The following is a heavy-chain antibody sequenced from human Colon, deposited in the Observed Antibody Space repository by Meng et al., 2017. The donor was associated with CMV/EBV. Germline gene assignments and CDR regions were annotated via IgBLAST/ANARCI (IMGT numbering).Heavy chain of an antibody. CDR3: AREVVGATWFDI. CDR1: GYSFTAYS. Sequence: ASVKVSCKGSGYSFTAYSMHWVRQAPGQGLEWMGWVTPNSGGAKYAHKFEGRVNMTTDTSINTAYMELSRLTSDDTAVYYCAREVVGATWFDICGQGTLVTVSS. J-gene: IGHJ5*02. CDR2: VTPNSGGA. D-gene: IGHD1-26*01. V-gene: IGHV1-2*02.